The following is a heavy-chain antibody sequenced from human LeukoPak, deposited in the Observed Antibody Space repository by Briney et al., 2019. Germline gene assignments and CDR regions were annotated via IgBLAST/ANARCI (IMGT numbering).Heavy chain of an antibody. CDR2: MSDDGSNK. Sequence: GGSLRLSCAASGFTFSNYAVHCVRQAPGKGLEWVALMSDDGSNKYYTDSVKGRFTISRDNSKNTLYLQMDSLRPEDTAVYYCATRKSGAFDFWGQGTMVIVS. V-gene: IGHV3-30-3*01. CDR1: GFTFSNYA. J-gene: IGHJ3*01. CDR3: ATRKSGAFDF.